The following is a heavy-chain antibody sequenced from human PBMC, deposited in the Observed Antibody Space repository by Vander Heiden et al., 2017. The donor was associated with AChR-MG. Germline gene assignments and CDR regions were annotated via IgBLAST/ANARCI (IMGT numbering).Heavy chain of an antibody. D-gene: IGHD3-10*01. CDR2: MWYDGTTK. CDR3: AREGRSLMVRKTEGFDI. Sequence: QVQLVESGGGVVQPGRSLRPSCAASGFTFSSYGIHWVRQAPGKGLEWVAVMWYDGTTKYYAESVKGRFTISRDNSKNTLYLQMNSLRAEDTAVYYCAREGRSLMVRKTEGFDIWGQGTMVTVSS. CDR1: GFTFSSYG. J-gene: IGHJ3*02. V-gene: IGHV3-33*01.